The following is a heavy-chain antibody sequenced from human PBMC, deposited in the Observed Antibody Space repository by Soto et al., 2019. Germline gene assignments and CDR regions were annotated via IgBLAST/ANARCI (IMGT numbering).Heavy chain of an antibody. CDR3: ARGLWYSGGGDHDF. Sequence: QVQLVESGGGVVQPGRSLRLSCAAFGFTFSSYGMHWVRQAPGKGPEWVAVIWYDGSNKYYADSVKGRFTISRDNFEDTLYRQMNSVRAEDTAVYYGARGLWYSGGGDHDFWGQGALVTVSS. D-gene: IGHD1-26*01. V-gene: IGHV3-30*06. J-gene: IGHJ4*02. CDR2: IWYDGSNK. CDR1: GFTFSSYG.